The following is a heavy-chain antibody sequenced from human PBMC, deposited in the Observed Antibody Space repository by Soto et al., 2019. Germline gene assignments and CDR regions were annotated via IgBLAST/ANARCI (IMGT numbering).Heavy chain of an antibody. CDR1: GYTFTSYG. CDR3: AREAYYYDSSGYSYYFDY. Sequence: ASVKVSCKASGYTFTSYGISWVRQAPGQGLEWMGWISAYNGNTNYAQKLQGRVTMTTDTSTSTAYMELRSLGSDDTAVYYCAREAYYYDSSGYSYYFDYWGQGTLVTVSS. V-gene: IGHV1-18*04. CDR2: ISAYNGNT. J-gene: IGHJ4*02. D-gene: IGHD3-22*01.